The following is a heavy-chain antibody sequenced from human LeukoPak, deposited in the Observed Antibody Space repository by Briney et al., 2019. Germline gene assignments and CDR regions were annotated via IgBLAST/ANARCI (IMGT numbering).Heavy chain of an antibody. CDR3: ARVRVPAVGVWFDP. J-gene: IGHJ5*02. V-gene: IGHV1-8*01. CDR1: GYTFTSYD. Sequence: ASVKVSCKTSGYTFTSYDINWVRQATGQGLEWMGWMNPNSGNTGYAQKFQGRVTMTRNTSISTAYMELSSLRSEDTAVYYCARVRVPAVGVWFDPWGQGTLVTVSS. CDR2: MNPNSGNT. D-gene: IGHD2-2*01.